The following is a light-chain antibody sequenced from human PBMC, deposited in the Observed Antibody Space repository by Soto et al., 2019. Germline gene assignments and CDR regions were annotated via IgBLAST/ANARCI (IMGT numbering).Light chain of an antibody. CDR3: QLYGTSPFT. CDR2: GAS. J-gene: IGKJ3*01. CDR1: QSVGSSY. Sequence: EIVLTQSPGTLSLSPGERAALSCRASQSVGSSYLAWYQQKPGQAPRLLIYGASNRATGIPDRFSGSGSGTDFALTISTMEDEDFAVYYCQLYGTSPFTFGPGTKVDIK. V-gene: IGKV3-20*01.